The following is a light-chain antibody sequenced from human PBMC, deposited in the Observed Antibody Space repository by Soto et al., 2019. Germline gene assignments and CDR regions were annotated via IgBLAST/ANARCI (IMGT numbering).Light chain of an antibody. CDR2: NVS. J-gene: IGLJ2*01. Sequence: QSALTQPASVSGSPGQSITISCTGTSSDVGGYNFVSWYQQHPGKAPRLIIFNVSDRPSGVSDRFSGSKSGNMASLTISGLRTEDEADYYCSSYTSNTILFGGGTQLTVL. CDR1: SSDVGGYNF. V-gene: IGLV2-14*03. CDR3: SSYTSNTIL.